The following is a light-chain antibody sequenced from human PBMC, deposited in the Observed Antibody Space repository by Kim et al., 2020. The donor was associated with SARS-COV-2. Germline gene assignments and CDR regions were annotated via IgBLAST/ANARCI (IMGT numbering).Light chain of an antibody. CDR3: AAWDDSLNGWV. Sequence: GQRVILSCSGSSSNIGTNTVNWYQQLPGTAPKLLIYSNNQWPAGVPDRFSGSKSGTSASLAISGLQSEDEADYYCAAWDDSLNGWVFGGGTQLTVL. J-gene: IGLJ3*02. V-gene: IGLV1-44*01. CDR1: SSNIGTNT. CDR2: SNN.